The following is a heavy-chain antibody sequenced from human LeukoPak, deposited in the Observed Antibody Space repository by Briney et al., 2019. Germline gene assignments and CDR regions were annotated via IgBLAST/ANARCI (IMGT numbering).Heavy chain of an antibody. CDR1: GGSISSSSYY. V-gene: IGHV4-39*07. D-gene: IGHD3-22*01. J-gene: IGHJ4*02. CDR2: MYYGGIT. CDR3: ARDEYYYDSSLDD. Sequence: SETLSLTCTVSGGSISSSSYYWGWIRQPPGKGLEWIGSMYYGGITYYNPSLKSRVTISVDTSKNQFSLKLSSVTAADTAVYYCARDEYYYDSSLDDWGQGTLVTVSS.